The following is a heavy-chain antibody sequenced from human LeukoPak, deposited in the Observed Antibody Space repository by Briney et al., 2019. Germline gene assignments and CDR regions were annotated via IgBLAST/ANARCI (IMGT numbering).Heavy chain of an antibody. Sequence: PGGSLRLSCAASGFSFSTFAMNWVRQAPGKGLEWVAIISGAGGTIHYADSVKGRFTISRDNFKSTLFLQMKSLRVEDTAVYYCAKALTFGGLRGQGTLVTVSS. CDR3: AKALTFGGL. CDR2: ISGAGGTI. D-gene: IGHD3-16*01. V-gene: IGHV3-23*01. CDR1: GFSFSTFA. J-gene: IGHJ4*02.